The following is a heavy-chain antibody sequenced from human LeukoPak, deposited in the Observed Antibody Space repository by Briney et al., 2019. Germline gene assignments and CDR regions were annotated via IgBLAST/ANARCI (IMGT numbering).Heavy chain of an antibody. D-gene: IGHD2-15*01. CDR2: INHSGST. CDR3: ARACSGGSCYSDY. CDR1: GVSFSGYY. V-gene: IGHV4-34*01. Sequence: PSETLSLTCAVYGVSFSGYYWSWIRQPPGKGLEWIGEINHSGSTNYNPSLKSRVTISLDTSKNQFSLELSSVTAADTAVYYCARACSGGSCYSDYWGQGTLVTVSS. J-gene: IGHJ4*02.